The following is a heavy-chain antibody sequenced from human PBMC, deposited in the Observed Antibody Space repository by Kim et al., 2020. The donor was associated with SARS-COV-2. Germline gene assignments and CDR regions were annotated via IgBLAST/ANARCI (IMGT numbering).Heavy chain of an antibody. D-gene: IGHD3-22*01. CDR1: GGSISSYY. V-gene: IGHV4-59*08. CDR2: IYYSGST. J-gene: IGHJ4*01. Sequence: SETLSLTCTVSGGSISSYYWSWIRQPPGKGLEWIGYIYYSGSTNYNPSLKSRVTISVDTSKNQFSLKLSSVTAADTAVYYCARGGYYDSSGYYWGDFD. CDR3: ARGGYYDSSGYYWGDFD.